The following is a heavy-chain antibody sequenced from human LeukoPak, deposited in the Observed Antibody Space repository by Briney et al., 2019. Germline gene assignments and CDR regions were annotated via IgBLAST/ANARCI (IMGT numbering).Heavy chain of an antibody. Sequence: SETLSLTCAVYGGSFSGYYWSWIRQHPGKGLEWIGYIYYSGSTYYNPSLKSRVTISVDTSKNQFSLKLSSVTAADTAVYYCARSLGDNGEFDYWGQGTLVTVSS. CDR1: GGSFSGYY. V-gene: IGHV4-31*11. J-gene: IGHJ4*02. CDR2: IYYSGST. D-gene: IGHD2-21*02. CDR3: ARSLGDNGEFDY.